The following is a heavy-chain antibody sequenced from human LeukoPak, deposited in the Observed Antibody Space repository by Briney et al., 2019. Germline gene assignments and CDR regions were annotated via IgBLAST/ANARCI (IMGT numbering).Heavy chain of an antibody. V-gene: IGHV4-34*01. CDR1: GGSFSGYY. J-gene: IGHJ6*03. D-gene: IGHD1-14*01. CDR2: INHSGST. CDR3: ARGVPGITGTTNGPYYYYNYMYV. Sequence: SETLSLTCAVYGGSFSGYYWSWIRQPPGKGLEWIGEINHSGSTNYNPSLKSRVTISVDTSKNQFSLKLSSVTAADTAVYYCARGVPGITGTTNGPYYYYNYMYVWGKGTTVTVSS.